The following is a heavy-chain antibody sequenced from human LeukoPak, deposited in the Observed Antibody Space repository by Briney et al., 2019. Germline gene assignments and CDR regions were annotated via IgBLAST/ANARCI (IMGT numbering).Heavy chain of an antibody. D-gene: IGHD1-26*01. CDR1: GHTLTDLS. CDR2: LDPEDGET. Sequence: ASVKVSCKVSGHTLTDLSTHWVRQTPGGGLEWMGGLDPEDGETIYAQKFQGRVTMTEDTSTDTAYMELSSLRSEDTAVYYCATGGIYSLLDYWGQGTLDTVSS. V-gene: IGHV1-24*01. J-gene: IGHJ4*02. CDR3: ATGGIYSLLDY.